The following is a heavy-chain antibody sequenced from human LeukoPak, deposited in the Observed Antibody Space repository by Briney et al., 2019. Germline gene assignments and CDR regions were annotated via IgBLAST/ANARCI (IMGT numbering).Heavy chain of an antibody. D-gene: IGHD3-22*01. CDR1: GGSISSGDYY. V-gene: IGHV4-30-4*01. Sequence: SETLSLTCTVSGGSISSGDYYWSWIRQPPGKGLEWIGYIYYSGSTYYNPSLKSRVTISVDTSKNQFSLKLSSVTAADTAVYSCACWYDSSGYYYARNNYFDYWGQGTLVTVSS. CDR2: IYYSGST. J-gene: IGHJ4*02. CDR3: ACWYDSSGYYYARNNYFDY.